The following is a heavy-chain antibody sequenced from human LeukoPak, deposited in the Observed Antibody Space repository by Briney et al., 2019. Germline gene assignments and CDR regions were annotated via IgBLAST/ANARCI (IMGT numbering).Heavy chain of an antibody. CDR1: GFTFSSYW. V-gene: IGHV3-7*03. Sequence: PGGSLRLSCAASGFTFSSYWMSWVRQAPGKGLEWVANIKQDGSEKYYVDSVKGRFTISRDNAKNSLYLQMNSLRAEDTAVYYCARVDATVTTLYYYYYGMDVWGQGTTVTVSS. CDR3: ARVDATVTTLYYYYYGMDV. D-gene: IGHD4-17*01. CDR2: IKQDGSEK. J-gene: IGHJ6*02.